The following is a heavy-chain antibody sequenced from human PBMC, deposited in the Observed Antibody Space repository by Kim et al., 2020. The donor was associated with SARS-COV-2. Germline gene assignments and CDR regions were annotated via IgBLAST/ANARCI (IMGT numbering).Heavy chain of an antibody. CDR3: ARDSKFGRQLWSF. J-gene: IGHJ4*02. V-gene: IGHV3-48*04. CDR1: GFTFSSYS. D-gene: IGHD5-18*01. CDR2: ISSSSSTI. Sequence: GGSLRLSCAASGFTFSSYSMNWVRQAPGKGLEWVSYISSSSSTIYYADSVKGRFTISRDNAKNSLYLQMNSLRAEDTAVYYCARDSKFGRQLWSFWGQGTLVTVSS.